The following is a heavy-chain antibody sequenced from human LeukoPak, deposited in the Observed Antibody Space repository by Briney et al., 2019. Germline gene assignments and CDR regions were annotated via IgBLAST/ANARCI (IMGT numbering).Heavy chain of an antibody. CDR2: INNDGSST. Sequence: RGSLRLSCAASGFTLSNYWMHWVRQAPEKGLVWVSRINNDGSSTSYADSVKGRFFISRDIAKNTLYLQMNSLTAEDTAVYYCASSTYYYDSSGFFFDPWGQGILVTVSS. CDR1: GFTLSNYW. V-gene: IGHV3-74*01. J-gene: IGHJ5*02. CDR3: ASSTYYYDSSGFFFDP. D-gene: IGHD3-22*01.